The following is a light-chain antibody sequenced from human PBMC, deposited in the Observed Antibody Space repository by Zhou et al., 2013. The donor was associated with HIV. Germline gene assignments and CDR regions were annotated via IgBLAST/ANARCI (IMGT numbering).Light chain of an antibody. CDR2: SAS. CDR1: QSVSSY. V-gene: IGKV3-20*01. Sequence: EIVLTQSPATLSLSPGERATLSCRASQSVSSYLVWYQQKPGQAPRLLIYSASSRVTGIPDRFSGSGSGTDFTLTITRLEPEDFAVYYCQQYGSSPWTFGQGTKVEIK. J-gene: IGKJ1*01. CDR3: QQYGSSPWT.